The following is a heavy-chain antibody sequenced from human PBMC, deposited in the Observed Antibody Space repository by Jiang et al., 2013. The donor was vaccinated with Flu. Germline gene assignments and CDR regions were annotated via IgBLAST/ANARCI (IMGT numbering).Heavy chain of an antibody. CDR2: INQDGSEQ. D-gene: IGHD6-25*01. CDR3: AREYADYLDS. Sequence: VQLLESRGGLVQPGGSLRLSCTASGFTFSSYWMSWVRQAPGKGLEWVANINQDGSEQYYVDSVKGRFTISRDNARNSLHLQMNSLRAEDTAVYYCAREYADYLDSWGQGTLVTVSS. J-gene: IGHJ4*02. CDR1: GFTFSSYW. V-gene: IGHV3-7*01.